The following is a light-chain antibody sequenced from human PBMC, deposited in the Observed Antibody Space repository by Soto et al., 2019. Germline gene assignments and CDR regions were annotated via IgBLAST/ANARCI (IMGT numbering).Light chain of an antibody. CDR2: LGS. CDR1: QSLQQSNGYTY. CDR3: MQALQTPYT. Sequence: EIVMTQSPLSLSVTPGEPASISCRSSQSLQQSNGYTYLDWYLQKPGQSPQLLIYLGSNRASGVPDRLSGIGSGTDFTLKISRVEAEDVGVYYCMQALQTPYTFGQGTKLEIK. V-gene: IGKV2-28*01. J-gene: IGKJ2*01.